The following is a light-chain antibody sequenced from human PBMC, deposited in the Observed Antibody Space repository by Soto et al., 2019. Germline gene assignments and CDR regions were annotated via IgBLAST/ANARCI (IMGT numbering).Light chain of an antibody. CDR1: QSITSN. J-gene: IGKJ2*01. Sequence: EIVMTQSPATLSVSPGERATLSCRASQSITSNLAWYQQKPGQAPRLLMYDAFIRATGIPARFSGSGSGTAFTLTISSLQSEDVAVYYCQQYNNWYTFGQGTKLEIK. CDR3: QQYNNWYT. CDR2: DAF. V-gene: IGKV3-15*01.